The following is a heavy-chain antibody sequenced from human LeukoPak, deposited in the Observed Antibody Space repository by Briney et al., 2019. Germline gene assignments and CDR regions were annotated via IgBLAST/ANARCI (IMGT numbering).Heavy chain of an antibody. CDR1: GFTFSSYE. CDR2: IKRKSDGGTT. D-gene: IGHD3-22*01. Sequence: GGSLRLSCAASGFTFSSYEMNWVRQAPGKGLEWVGRIKRKSDGGTTDYAAPVKGRFTISRDDSKNTLYLQMNSLKSEDTAVYYCTTELDIRPNHYWGQGTLVTVSS. CDR3: TTELDIRPNHY. J-gene: IGHJ4*02. V-gene: IGHV3-15*01.